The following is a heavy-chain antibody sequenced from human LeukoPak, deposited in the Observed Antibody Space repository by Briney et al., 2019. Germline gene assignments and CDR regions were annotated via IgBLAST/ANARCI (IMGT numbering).Heavy chain of an antibody. CDR1: GFTFSSYS. CDR3: AYCSSTSCYHFDY. D-gene: IGHD2-2*01. CDR2: ISSSSSYI. V-gene: IGHV3-21*01. J-gene: IGHJ4*02. Sequence: GWSLRLSCAASGFTFSSYSMNWVRQAPGKGLEWVSFISSSSSYIYYADSVKGRFTISRDNAKNSLYLQMNSLRAEDTAVYYCAYCSSTSCYHFDYWGQGTLVTVSS.